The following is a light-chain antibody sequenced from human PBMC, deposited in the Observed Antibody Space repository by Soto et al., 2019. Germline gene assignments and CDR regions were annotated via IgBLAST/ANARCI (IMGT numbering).Light chain of an antibody. J-gene: IGLJ2*01. CDR1: SSDVGSYNL. V-gene: IGLV2-23*02. CDR2: EVS. CDR3: CSYAGSGIVI. Sequence: QSALTQPASVSGSPEQSITISCTGTSSDVGSYNLVSWYQQHPGKVPKLMIYEVSKRPSGVSNRFSGCKFGNSASLTISGLQAEDEADYYCCSYAGSGIVIFGGGTKLTVL.